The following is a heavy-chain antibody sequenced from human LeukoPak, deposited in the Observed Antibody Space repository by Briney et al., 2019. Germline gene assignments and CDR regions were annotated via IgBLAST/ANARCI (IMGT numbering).Heavy chain of an antibody. V-gene: IGHV4-59*01. Sequence: SETLSLTCTVSGDSISDYYWSWIRQSPGKGLEWIGYIYYSGSTNYNPSLKSRVTISVDTSKNQFSLKLSSVTAADTAVYYCARETCSGGSCFQFDFWGQGTLVTVSS. J-gene: IGHJ4*02. CDR1: GDSISDYY. D-gene: IGHD2-15*01. CDR2: IYYSGST. CDR3: ARETCSGGSCFQFDF.